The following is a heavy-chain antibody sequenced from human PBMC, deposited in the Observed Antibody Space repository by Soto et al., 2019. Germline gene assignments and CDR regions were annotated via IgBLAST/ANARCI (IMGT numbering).Heavy chain of an antibody. CDR2: IYYSGRT. Sequence: QLQLQESGPGLVKPSETLSLTCTVSGGSIRSSSYYWGWIRQPPGKGLEWIGSIYYSGRTYYNPSLKSRVTISVDTAKNQFSQKLNSVTAADPAVYYCETHEPPHRDRFDYWGQRTLVTVSS. D-gene: IGHD3-10*01. J-gene: IGHJ4*02. CDR1: GGSIRSSSYY. V-gene: IGHV4-39*01. CDR3: ETHEPPHRDRFDY.